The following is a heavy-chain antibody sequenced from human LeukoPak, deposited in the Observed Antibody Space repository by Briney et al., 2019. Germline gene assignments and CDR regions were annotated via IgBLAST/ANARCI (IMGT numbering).Heavy chain of an antibody. CDR3: ARELAY. V-gene: IGHV3-48*01. J-gene: IGHJ4*02. CDR1: GFAFSSFT. Sequence: GGSLRLSCVASGFAFSSFTMNWVRQAPGKGLEWVSYISGSSSTVYYADSVKGRFTISRDNAKNSLFLQMNSLRAEDTAVYYCARELAYWGQGTLVTVSS. CDR2: ISGSSSTV. D-gene: IGHD6-6*01.